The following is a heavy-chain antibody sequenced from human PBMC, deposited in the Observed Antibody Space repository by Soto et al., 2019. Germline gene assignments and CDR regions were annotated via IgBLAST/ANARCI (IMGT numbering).Heavy chain of an antibody. CDR1: GYTFTSYD. CDR2: MNPNSGNT. J-gene: IGHJ6*02. Sequence: QVQLVQSGAEVKKPGASVKVSCKASGYTFTSYDINWVRQATGQGLEWMGWMNPNSGNTGYAQKFQGRVTXPRNTSISTAYMELSSLRSEDTAVYYCAREVCSGGSCFRMDVWGQGTTVTVSS. V-gene: IGHV1-8*01. D-gene: IGHD2-15*01. CDR3: AREVCSGGSCFRMDV.